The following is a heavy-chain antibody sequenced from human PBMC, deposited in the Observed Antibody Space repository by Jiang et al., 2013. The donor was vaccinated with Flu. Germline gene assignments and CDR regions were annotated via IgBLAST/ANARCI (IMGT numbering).Heavy chain of an antibody. J-gene: IGHJ4*02. CDR3: ARGPNYYSISGYSRPYYFDS. CDR1: GGTFSTYT. V-gene: IGHV1-69*01. D-gene: IGHD3-22*01. Sequence: QLVESGAEVKKPGSSVKVSCKASGGTFSTYTLSWVRQAPGQGLEWMGGIIPISGTANYAQYFQGRVTINADESTNTAYMELSRLRSEDTAMYYCARGPNYYSISGYSRPYYFDSWGQG. CDR2: IIPISGTA.